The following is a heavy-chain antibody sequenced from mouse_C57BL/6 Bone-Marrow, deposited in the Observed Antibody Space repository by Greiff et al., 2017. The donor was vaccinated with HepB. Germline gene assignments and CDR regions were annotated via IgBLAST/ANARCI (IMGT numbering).Heavy chain of an antibody. CDR1: GYAFTNYL. D-gene: IGHD2-4*01. J-gene: IGHJ2*01. CDR2: INPGSGGT. V-gene: IGHV1-54*01. Sequence: VQLVESGAELVRPGTSVKVSCKASGYAFTNYLIEWVKQSPGQGLEWIGVINPGSGGTNYNEKFKGKATLTADKSSSTAYMQLSSLTSEDSAVYVCANYDYDDGFDYWGQGTTRTVSS. CDR3: ANYDYDDGFDY.